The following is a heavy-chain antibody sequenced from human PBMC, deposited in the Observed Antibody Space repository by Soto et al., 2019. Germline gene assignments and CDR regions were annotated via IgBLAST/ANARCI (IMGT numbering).Heavy chain of an antibody. CDR1: GDSISTADYY. CDR2: IYYSGNT. V-gene: IGHV4-30-4*01. CDR3: ARGIYSTSSFFDS. J-gene: IGHJ4*02. Sequence: TLSLTCTVSGDSISTADYYWNWIRQPPGKGLEWIGYIYYSGNTYYIPSLKSRVTISVDTSKNQISLKLNSVTAADTAVYYCARGIYSTSSFFDSWGQGTLVTVSS. D-gene: IGHD6-6*01.